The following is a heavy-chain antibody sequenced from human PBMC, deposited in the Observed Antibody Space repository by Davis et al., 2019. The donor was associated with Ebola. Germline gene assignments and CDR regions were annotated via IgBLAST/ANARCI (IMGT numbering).Heavy chain of an antibody. CDR3: ARSCSSTSCPHSYYYFAMDV. J-gene: IGHJ6*02. CDR2: MNPNSGNT. V-gene: IGHV1-8*03. Sequence: ASVKVSCKASGYIFTNYDINWVRQAPGQGLEWMGWMNPNSGNTGYAQNFQDRVTFTRNTSISTAYMELSSLRSEDTAVYYCARSCSSTSCPHSYYYFAMDVWGQGTTVTVSS. D-gene: IGHD2-2*01. CDR1: GYIFTNYD.